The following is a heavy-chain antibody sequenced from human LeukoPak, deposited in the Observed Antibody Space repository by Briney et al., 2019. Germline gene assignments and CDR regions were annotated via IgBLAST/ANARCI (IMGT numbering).Heavy chain of an antibody. D-gene: IGHD4-17*01. CDR1: GYTFTGYY. Sequence: ASVKVSRKASGYTFTGYYMHWVRQAPGQGLEWMGWINPNSGGTNYAQKFQGRVTMTRDTSISTAYMELSRLRSDDTAVYYCARGGGNGDYEDAFDIWGQGTMVTVSS. J-gene: IGHJ3*02. CDR2: INPNSGGT. CDR3: ARGGGNGDYEDAFDI. V-gene: IGHV1-2*02.